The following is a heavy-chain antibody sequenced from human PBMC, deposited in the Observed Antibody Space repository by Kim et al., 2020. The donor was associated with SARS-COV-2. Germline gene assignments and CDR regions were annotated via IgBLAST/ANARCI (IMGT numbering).Heavy chain of an antibody. CDR2: IDPSDSYT. CDR3: ARGIYGELDHDY. V-gene: IGHV5-10-1*01. D-gene: IGHD1-1*01. CDR1: GYSFTSYW. J-gene: IGHJ4*02. Sequence: GESLKISCKGSGYSFTSYWISWVRQMPGKGLEWMGRIDPSDSYTNYSPSFQGHVTISADKSISTAYLQWSSLKASDTAMYYCARGIYGELDHDYWGQGTLVTVSS.